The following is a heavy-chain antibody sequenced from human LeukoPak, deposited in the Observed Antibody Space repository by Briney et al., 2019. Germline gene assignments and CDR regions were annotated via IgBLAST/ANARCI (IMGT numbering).Heavy chain of an antibody. CDR1: GFTFSSYW. J-gene: IGHJ4*02. CDR3: ARDLMAAGSY. D-gene: IGHD2-8*01. V-gene: IGHV3-48*02. CDR2: ISSSGSNI. Sequence: GGSLRLSCAASGFTFSSYWMSWVRQAPGKGLEWVSYISSSGSNIYHADSVKGRFTISRDNAKNSLYLQMNSLRDEDTAVYYCARDLMAAGSYWGQGTLVTVSS.